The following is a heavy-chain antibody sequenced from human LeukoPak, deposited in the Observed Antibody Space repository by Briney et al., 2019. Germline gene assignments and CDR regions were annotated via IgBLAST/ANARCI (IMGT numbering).Heavy chain of an antibody. D-gene: IGHD1-26*01. Sequence: PSETLSLTCTVSGGSISSSGYYWGWIRQPPGKGLEWIASIYYSGSTYYNPSLKSRVTISVDTSKNQLSLKLSSLTATDTAVYYCARHEYSGSYYGLSWFDPWGQGTLVTVSS. CDR1: GGSISSSGYY. CDR2: IYYSGST. CDR3: ARHEYSGSYYGLSWFDP. V-gene: IGHV4-39*01. J-gene: IGHJ5*02.